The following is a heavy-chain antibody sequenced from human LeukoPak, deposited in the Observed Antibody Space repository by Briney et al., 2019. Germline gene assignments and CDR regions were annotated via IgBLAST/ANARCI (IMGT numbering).Heavy chain of an antibody. Sequence: GGSLRLSCAPSGFTINIYAMTWVRQAPGKGLEWVSSITVNGGGISYADSVKGRFTISRDNSKNTLYLQMSSLRAEDTAVYYCAKDPNGDYVGAFDGWDQGTRVTVSS. V-gene: IGHV3-23*01. CDR2: ITVNGGGI. CDR3: AKDPNGDYVGAFDG. CDR1: GFTINIYA. D-gene: IGHD4-17*01. J-gene: IGHJ3*01.